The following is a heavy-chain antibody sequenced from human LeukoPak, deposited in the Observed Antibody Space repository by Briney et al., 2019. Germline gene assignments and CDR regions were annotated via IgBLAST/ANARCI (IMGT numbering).Heavy chain of an antibody. V-gene: IGHV3-7*01. D-gene: IGHD3-16*02. CDR3: ARKAHGGRVWGSSRTGDAFDI. CDR2: IKKDINEK. CDR1: GFTFTTYW. J-gene: IGHJ3*02. Sequence: GGSLRLSCAAAGFTFTTYWMNWVRQAPGKGREWVANIKKDINEKYYVDSVKGRFTISRHHAKNSPYLQMNSLRAEDTAVYYCARKAHGGRVWGSSRTGDAFDIWGQGTMVTVSS.